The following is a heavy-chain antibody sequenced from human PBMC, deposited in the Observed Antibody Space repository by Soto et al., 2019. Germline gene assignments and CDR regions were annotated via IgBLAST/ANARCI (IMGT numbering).Heavy chain of an antibody. Sequence: QVQLVESGGGVVQPGRSLRLSCAASGFTFSSYGMHWVRQAPGKGLEWVAVISYDGSNKYYADSVKGRFTISRDNSKNTLYLQMNSLRAEDTAVYYCAKDRGYCSAGTCYTLYYYYMDVWGKGTTVTVSS. J-gene: IGHJ6*03. D-gene: IGHD2-15*01. CDR3: AKDRGYCSAGTCYTLYYYYMDV. CDR2: ISYDGSNK. CDR1: GFTFSSYG. V-gene: IGHV3-30*18.